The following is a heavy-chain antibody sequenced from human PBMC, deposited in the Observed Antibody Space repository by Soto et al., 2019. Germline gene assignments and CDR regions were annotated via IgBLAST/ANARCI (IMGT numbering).Heavy chain of an antibody. J-gene: IGHJ4*02. CDR3: TRQARIGKQLWLPFDS. V-gene: IGHV1-8*01. CDR1: GYTFRDYD. Sequence: QVQLVQSGAXXXXXGASVMVSCKASGYTFRDYDINWVRQASGQGLEWMGWMNPNSGNTAYAQKFQGRVTMTGDTTTNTAYMELTSLASAETAVYYCTRQARIGKQLWLPFDSWAQGTLVTVSS. D-gene: IGHD3-22*01. CDR2: MNPNSGNT.